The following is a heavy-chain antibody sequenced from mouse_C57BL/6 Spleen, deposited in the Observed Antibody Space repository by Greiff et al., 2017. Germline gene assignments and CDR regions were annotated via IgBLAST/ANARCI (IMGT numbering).Heavy chain of an antibody. V-gene: IGHV5-17*01. Sequence: EVMLVESGGGLVKPGGSLKLSCAASGFTFSDYGMHWVRQAPEKGLEWVAYISSGSSTIYYADTVKGRFTISRDNAKNTLFLQMTSLRSEDTAMDYCARHGSSYHYAMDYWGQGTSVTVSS. CDR3: ARHGSSYHYAMDY. D-gene: IGHD1-1*01. CDR2: ISSGSSTI. J-gene: IGHJ4*01. CDR1: GFTFSDYG.